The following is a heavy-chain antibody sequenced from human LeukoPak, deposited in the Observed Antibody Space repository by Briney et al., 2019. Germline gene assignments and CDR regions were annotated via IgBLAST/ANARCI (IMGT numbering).Heavy chain of an antibody. Sequence: GGSLRLSCAASGFTFSSYAMSWVRQAPGKGLEWVSAISGSGGSTYYADSVKGRFTISRDNSKNTLYQQMNSLRAEDTAVYYCAKDLALSYYYDSSGPHRWGQGTLVTVSS. V-gene: IGHV3-23*01. J-gene: IGHJ4*02. CDR2: ISGSGGST. D-gene: IGHD3-22*01. CDR3: AKDLALSYYYDSSGPHR. CDR1: GFTFSSYA.